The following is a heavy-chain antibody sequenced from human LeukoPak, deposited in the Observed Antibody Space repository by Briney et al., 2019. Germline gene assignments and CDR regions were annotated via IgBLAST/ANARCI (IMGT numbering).Heavy chain of an antibody. CDR1: GFTFSNYG. CDR3: AKRNTMVRGGPCFDH. J-gene: IGHJ4*02. CDR2: ISYDGSNK. Sequence: PGGSLRPSCGASGFTFSNYGMHWVRQAPGKGLEWVAVISYDGSNKYYADSVKGRFTISRDNSKNTLYLQMTSLRPEDTAIYYCAKRNTMVRGGPCFDHWGRGILVTVSS. V-gene: IGHV3-33*05. D-gene: IGHD3-10*01.